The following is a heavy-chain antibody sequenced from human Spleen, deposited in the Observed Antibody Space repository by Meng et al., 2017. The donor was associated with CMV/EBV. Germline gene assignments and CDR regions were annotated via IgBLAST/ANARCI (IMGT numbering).Heavy chain of an antibody. Sequence: QIQLLASGPWLRRPGASVKGSCKASGYNFDIYGITWVRQAPGQGLEWVGWVSDENGDTDYGQKFQGRVTVTEDTFTNTAYMEMRRLRSDDSAMYYCARAGAAVTTHFDFWGQGTLVTVS. CDR3: ARAGAAVTTHFDF. D-gene: IGHD4-17*01. CDR1: GYNFDIYG. CDR2: VSDENGDT. J-gene: IGHJ4*02. V-gene: IGHV1-18*01.